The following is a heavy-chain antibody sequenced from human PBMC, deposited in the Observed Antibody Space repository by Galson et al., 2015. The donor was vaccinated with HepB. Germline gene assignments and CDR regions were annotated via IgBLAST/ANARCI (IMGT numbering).Heavy chain of an antibody. V-gene: IGHV1-2*02. Sequence: SVKVSCKASGYTFTGYYMHWVRQAPGQGLEWMGWINPNSGGTNYAQKFQGRVTMTRDTSISTAYMELSRLRSDDTAVYYCARDPRGSSSWHWYFDLWGRGTLVTVSS. CDR1: GYTFTGYY. D-gene: IGHD6-13*01. CDR3: ARDPRGSSSWHWYFDL. J-gene: IGHJ2*01. CDR2: INPNSGGT.